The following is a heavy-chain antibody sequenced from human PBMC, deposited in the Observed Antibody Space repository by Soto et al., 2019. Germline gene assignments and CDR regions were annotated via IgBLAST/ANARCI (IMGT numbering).Heavy chain of an antibody. CDR3: ARSKYGDFFDY. D-gene: IGHD4-17*01. CDR1: GVTVCSNY. Sequence: GSPRLCCAACGVTVCSNYMSWVRQAPGKGLEWVSVIYSGGSTYYADSVKGRFTISRDNSKNTLYLQMNSLRAEDTAVYYCARSKYGDFFDYWGQGTLVTVSS. CDR2: IYSGGST. V-gene: IGHV3-53*01. J-gene: IGHJ4*02.